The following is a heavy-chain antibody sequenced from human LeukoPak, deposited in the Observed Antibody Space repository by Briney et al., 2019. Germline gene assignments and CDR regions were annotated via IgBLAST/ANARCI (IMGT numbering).Heavy chain of an antibody. V-gene: IGHV4-31*03. J-gene: IGHJ5*02. CDR1: GGSISSGGYY. Sequence: PSQTLSLTCTVSGGSISSGGYYWSWIRQHPGKGLEWIGYIYYSGSTYYNPSLKSRVTISVDTSKNQFSLKLSSVTAADTAVYYCARHWGLYNWNDPWFDPWGQGTLVTVSS. CDR2: IYYSGST. D-gene: IGHD1-1*01. CDR3: ARHWGLYNWNDPWFDP.